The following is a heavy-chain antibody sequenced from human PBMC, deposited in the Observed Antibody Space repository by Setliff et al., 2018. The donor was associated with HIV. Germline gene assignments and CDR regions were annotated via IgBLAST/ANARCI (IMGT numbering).Heavy chain of an antibody. CDR2: IRSKSYSATT. J-gene: IGHJ4*02. CDR1: GFTFGDYA. Sequence: LRLSCTASGFTFGDYAMSWVRQAPGKGLEWVGSIRSKSYSATTEYAASVKGRFIISRDDSKGIAYLQMNSLRTEDTAGYYCARDPIDYGDSPFDYWGQGTLVTAPQ. D-gene: IGHD4-17*01. CDR3: ARDPIDYGDSPFDY. V-gene: IGHV3-49*04.